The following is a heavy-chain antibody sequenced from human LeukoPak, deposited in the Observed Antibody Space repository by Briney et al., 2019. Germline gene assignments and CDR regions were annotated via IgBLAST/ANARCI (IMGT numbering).Heavy chain of an antibody. CDR3: AKTGDRDY. Sequence: PGGSLRLSCAASGFTFSSYAMSWVRQAPGKGPEWVANIKEDGTQKYYVDSVRGRFTISRDNAENSLYLQMNSLRGEDTAIYYCAKTGDRDYWGRGTLVTVSS. CDR1: GFTFSSYA. CDR2: IKEDGTQK. D-gene: IGHD7-27*01. J-gene: IGHJ4*02. V-gene: IGHV3-7*03.